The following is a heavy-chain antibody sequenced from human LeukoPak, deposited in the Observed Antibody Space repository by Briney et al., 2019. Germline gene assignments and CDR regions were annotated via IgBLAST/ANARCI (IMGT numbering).Heavy chain of an antibody. CDR2: VIPIFGTT. J-gene: IGHJ5*02. D-gene: IGHD1-7*01. CDR3: ARDPWAGTRYTSQNWFDP. Sequence: SVKVSCKASGGTFSSYAISWVRQAPGQGLEWMGGVIPIFGTTNYAQKFQGRVTITADESTSTAYMELSSLRSEDTAVYYCARDPWAGTRYTSQNWFDPWGQGTLVTVSS. V-gene: IGHV1-69*13. CDR1: GGTFSSYA.